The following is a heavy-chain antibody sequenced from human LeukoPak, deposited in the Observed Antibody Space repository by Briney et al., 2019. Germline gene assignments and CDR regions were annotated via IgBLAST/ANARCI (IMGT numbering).Heavy chain of an antibody. Sequence: SETLSLTCTVSGGSISSFYWTWIRQPPGKGLEWIGYIYSSGTTNYNPSLKSRVTISADTSKNQFSLKLTSVTAADTAVYYCARNPGGNSDYWGQGTLVTVSS. CDR1: GGSISSFY. CDR3: ARNPGGNSDY. D-gene: IGHD4-23*01. CDR2: IYSSGTT. V-gene: IGHV4-59*01. J-gene: IGHJ4*02.